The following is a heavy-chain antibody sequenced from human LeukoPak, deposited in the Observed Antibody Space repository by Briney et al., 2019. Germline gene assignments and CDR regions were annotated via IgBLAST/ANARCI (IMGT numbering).Heavy chain of an antibody. Sequence: GASLQISFKGSGYSFTSYWISWVRQMPGQGVEGMGRIVPSGSYTNYSPSFQGHVTISADKSISTAYLQWSSLKASDTAMYYCARDIVVVPAAIHYGMDVWGKGTTVTVSS. V-gene: IGHV5-10-1*01. CDR3: ARDIVVVPAAIHYGMDV. D-gene: IGHD2-2*01. J-gene: IGHJ6*04. CDR2: IVPSGSYT. CDR1: GYSFTSYW.